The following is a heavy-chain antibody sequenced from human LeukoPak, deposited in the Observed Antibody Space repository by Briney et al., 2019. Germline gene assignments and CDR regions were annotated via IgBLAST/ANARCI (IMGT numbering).Heavy chain of an antibody. J-gene: IGHJ6*03. D-gene: IGHD6-6*01. CDR2: IIPIFGTA. CDR1: GGTFSSYA. Sequence: SVEVSCKASGGTFSSYAISWVRQAPGQGLEWMGGIIPIFGTANYAQKFQGRVTITADESTSTAYMELSSLRSEDTAVYYCASRYSSSYYYYYYMDVWGKGTTVTVSS. CDR3: ASRYSSSYYYYYYMDV. V-gene: IGHV1-69*01.